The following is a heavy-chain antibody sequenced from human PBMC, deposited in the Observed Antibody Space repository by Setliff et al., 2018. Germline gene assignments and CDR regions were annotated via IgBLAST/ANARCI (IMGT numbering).Heavy chain of an antibody. CDR3: TRGGGYSGSDYFPFDY. J-gene: IGHJ4*02. CDR1: DDSISSRHYY. V-gene: IGHV4-61*09. CDR2: INRRGST. D-gene: IGHD3-10*01. Sequence: KPSETLSLTCTVSDDSISSRHYYWSWIRQPAGKGLEWIGHINRRGSTNFSPSLKSRVTISLDTSKKQFSLRLSSVTAADTAVYYCTRGGGYSGSDYFPFDYWGPGTQVTVSS.